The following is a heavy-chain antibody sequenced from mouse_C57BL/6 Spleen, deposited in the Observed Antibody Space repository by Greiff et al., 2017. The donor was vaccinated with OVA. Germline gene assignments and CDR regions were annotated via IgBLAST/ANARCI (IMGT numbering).Heavy chain of an antibody. CDR3: ARVITTVGYFDV. CDR1: GYSITSGYY. D-gene: IGHD1-1*01. J-gene: IGHJ1*03. V-gene: IGHV3-6*01. CDR2: ISYDGSN. Sequence: VQLQQSGPGLVKPSQSLSLTCSVTGYSITSGYYWNWIRQFPGNKLEWMGYISYDGSNNYNPSLKNRISITRDTSKNQFFLKLNSVTTEDTATYYCARVITTVGYFDVWGTGTTVTVSS.